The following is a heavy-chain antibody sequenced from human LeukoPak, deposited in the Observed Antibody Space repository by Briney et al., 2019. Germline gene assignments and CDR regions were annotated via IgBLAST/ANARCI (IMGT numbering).Heavy chain of an antibody. Sequence: QAGGSLRLSCAASGFTFSTYAINWVRQAPGKGLEWLSIISGSGGSTYYADSVKGRFTISRDNSKNTLYLQMNSLSAEDTAVYYCAKPSRGGSGSYWGFFQDWGQGTLVTVSS. J-gene: IGHJ1*01. CDR2: ISGSGGST. D-gene: IGHD3-10*01. V-gene: IGHV3-23*01. CDR1: GFTFSTYA. CDR3: AKPSRGGSGSYWGFFQD.